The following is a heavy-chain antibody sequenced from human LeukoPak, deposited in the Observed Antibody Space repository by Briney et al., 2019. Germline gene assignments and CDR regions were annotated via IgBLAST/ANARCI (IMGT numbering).Heavy chain of an antibody. V-gene: IGHV4-39*01. CDR1: GGSLDSPNYY. D-gene: IGHD3-10*01. J-gene: IGHJ5*02. Sequence: SETLSLTCIVSGGSLDSPNYYWGWIRQPPGKGLEWIGTIYYTGTTYYNPSLKSRLTISVDTSKNQFSLKLTSVTAADTAVYYCARHDYYGSLNWFDPWGQGTLITVSS. CDR3: ARHDYYGSLNWFDP. CDR2: IYYTGTT.